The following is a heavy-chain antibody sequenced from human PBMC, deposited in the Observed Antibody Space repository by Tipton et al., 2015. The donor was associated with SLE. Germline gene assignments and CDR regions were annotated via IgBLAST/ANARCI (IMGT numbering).Heavy chain of an antibody. Sequence: PGLVKPSGTLSLTCAVSGGSISSSHWWSWVRQSPGKGLEWIGEVYHSGSTNYNPSLKSRVTISVDTSKSQFSLKLSSVTAADTAVYYCARGHGNSSGWELDHWGQGKLVIVSS. V-gene: IGHV4-4*02. CDR2: VYHSGST. J-gene: IGHJ4*02. CDR1: GGSISSSHW. CDR3: ARGHGNSSGWELDH. D-gene: IGHD6-19*01.